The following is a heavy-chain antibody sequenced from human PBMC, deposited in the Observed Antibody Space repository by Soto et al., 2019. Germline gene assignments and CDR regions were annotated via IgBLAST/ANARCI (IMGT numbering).Heavy chain of an antibody. CDR3: ARGRHYYDSSGRPFDY. J-gene: IGHJ4*02. CDR1: GYTFTSYD. D-gene: IGHD3-22*01. V-gene: IGHV1-8*01. Sequence: ASVKVSCKASGYTFTSYDINWVRQATGQGLEWMRWMNPNSGNTGYAQKFQGRVTMTRNTSISTAYMELSSLRSEDTAVYYCARGRHYYDSSGRPFDYWGQGTLVTVSS. CDR2: MNPNSGNT.